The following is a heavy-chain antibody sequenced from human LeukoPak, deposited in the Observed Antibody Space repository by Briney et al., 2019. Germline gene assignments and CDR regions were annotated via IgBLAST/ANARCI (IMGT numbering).Heavy chain of an antibody. Sequence: ASVKVSCKASGYTFTGYYMHWVRQAPGQGLEWMGWINPNSGGTNCAQKFQGRVTMTRDTSISTAYMELSRLRSDDTAVYYCARGGRLGYCSGGSCYGVGYWGQGTLVTVSS. CDR3: ARGGRLGYCSGGSCYGVGY. CDR1: GYTFTGYY. CDR2: INPNSGGT. V-gene: IGHV1-2*02. D-gene: IGHD2-15*01. J-gene: IGHJ4*02.